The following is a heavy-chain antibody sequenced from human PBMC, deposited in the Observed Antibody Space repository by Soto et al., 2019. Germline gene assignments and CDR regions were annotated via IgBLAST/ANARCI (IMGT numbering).Heavy chain of an antibody. CDR2: ISGSGGET. CDR3: AKEIAVAVATPPEY. J-gene: IGHJ4*02. D-gene: IGHD5-12*01. Sequence: EVQLLLSGGGLVQPGGSLRLTCTASGFIYSIYAMAWVRQAPGKGLEWVSAISGSGGETYYADSVKGRFTISRDNSKNTVYLQMTNLRAEDTAVYYCAKEIAVAVATPPEYWGQGTLVTVSS. CDR1: GFIYSIYA. V-gene: IGHV3-23*01.